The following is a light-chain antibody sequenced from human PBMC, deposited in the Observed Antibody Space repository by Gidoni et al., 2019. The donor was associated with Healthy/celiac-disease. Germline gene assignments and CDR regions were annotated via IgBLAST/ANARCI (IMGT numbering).Light chain of an antibody. CDR1: QSISSW. J-gene: IGKJ4*01. CDR2: KAS. CDR3: QKYNSYPGLT. V-gene: IGKV1-5*03. Sequence: VGDRVTITCRASQSISSWLAWYQQKPGKAPKLLIYKASSLESGVPSRFSGSGSGTEFTLTISSLQPEDFATYYCQKYNSYPGLTFGVGTKVEIK.